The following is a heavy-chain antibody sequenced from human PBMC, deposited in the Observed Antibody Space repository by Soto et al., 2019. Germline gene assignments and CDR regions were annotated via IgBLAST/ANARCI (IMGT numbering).Heavy chain of an antibody. CDR3: ARSLVGATKYFDY. V-gene: IGHV4-4*02. D-gene: IGHD1-26*01. J-gene: IGHJ4*02. CDR1: GGSISSSSW. Sequence: SETLSLTCAVSGGSISSSSWWSWVRQPPGKGLEWIGEIFHSGSTNYNPSLKSRVTISVDKSKNQFSLKLSSVTAADTAVYYCARSLVGATKYFDYWGQGTLVTVSS. CDR2: IFHSGST.